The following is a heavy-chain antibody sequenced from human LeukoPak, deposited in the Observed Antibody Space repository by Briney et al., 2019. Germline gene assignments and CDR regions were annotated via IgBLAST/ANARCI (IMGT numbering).Heavy chain of an antibody. V-gene: IGHV1-69*01. D-gene: IGHD3-10*01. Sequence: ASVKVSCKASGGTFSSYAISWVRQAPGQGLEWMGGIIPIFGTANYAQKFQGRVTITADESTSTAYMELRSLRSEDTAVYYCARAGGYYYGSGSGNYYYYYGMDVWGKGTTVTVSS. J-gene: IGHJ6*04. CDR1: GGTFSSYA. CDR2: IIPIFGTA. CDR3: ARAGGYYYGSGSGNYYYYYGMDV.